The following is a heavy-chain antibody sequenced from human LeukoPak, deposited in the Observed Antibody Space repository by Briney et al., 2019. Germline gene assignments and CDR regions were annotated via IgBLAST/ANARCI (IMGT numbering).Heavy chain of an antibody. V-gene: IGHV3-66*01. J-gene: IGHJ2*01. CDR2: IYRGGST. D-gene: IGHD1-1*01. CDR3: ARGLDTTLYWYFDL. CDR1: GITVRSNY. Sequence: GGSLRLSCAASGITVRSNYMTWVRQAPGKGLEWVSVIYRGGSTYYADSVKGRFTISRDSSKNTLYLQMNSLRDEDTAVYYCARGLDTTLYWYFDLWGRGTLVTVSS.